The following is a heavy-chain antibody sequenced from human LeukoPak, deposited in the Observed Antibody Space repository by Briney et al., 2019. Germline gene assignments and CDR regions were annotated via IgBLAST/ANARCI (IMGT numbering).Heavy chain of an antibody. J-gene: IGHJ6*02. Sequence: GASVKVSCKSSGGTFTKSAISWVRQAPGQGLEWMGRIILDEANYPQKFQGRVTLTADRSTSTAYMELSSLRSEDTAVYYCASGTCLLSSCRSAKYGMDVWGHGTTVTVSS. CDR2: IILDEA. CDR1: GGTFTKSA. D-gene: IGHD6-13*01. V-gene: IGHV1-69*04. CDR3: ASGTCLLSSCRSAKYGMDV.